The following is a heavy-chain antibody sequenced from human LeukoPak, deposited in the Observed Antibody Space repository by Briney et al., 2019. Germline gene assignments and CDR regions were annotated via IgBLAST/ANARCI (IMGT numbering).Heavy chain of an antibody. CDR1: GFTFSSYA. Sequence: GGSLRLSCAASGFTFSSYAMHWVRQAPGKGLEWVVVISYDGSNKYYADSVKGRFTISRDNSKNTLYLQMNSLRAEDTAVYYCARDPYSSGWYDYWGQGTLVTVSS. V-gene: IGHV3-30-3*01. J-gene: IGHJ4*02. CDR3: ARDPYSSGWYDY. CDR2: ISYDGSNK. D-gene: IGHD6-19*01.